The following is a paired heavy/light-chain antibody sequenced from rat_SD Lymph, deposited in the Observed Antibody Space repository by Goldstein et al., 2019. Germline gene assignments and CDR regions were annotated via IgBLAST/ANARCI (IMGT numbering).Heavy chain of an antibody. CDR2: IDPEDCST. CDR1: GYTFTEYY. Sequence: EVQLQQSGPELQRPGASVKLSCKASGYTFTEYYMYWVKQRPKQGLELIGRIDPEDCSTDYVEKFKNKATLTADTSSNTAYMQLSSLTSEDTATYFCARGAPFDYWGQGVMVTVSS. J-gene: IGHJ2*01. CDR3: ARGAPFDY. D-gene: IGHD3-1*01. V-gene: IGHV1-18*01.
Light chain of an antibody. V-gene: IGKV3S6*01. CDR2: SAS. J-gene: IGKJ4*01. Sequence: DTVLTQSPALAVSLGQRVTISCRASKSVSTYMHWYQQKSGQQPKLLIYSASNLESGVPSRFSGSGSGTDFTLTIDPVEADDIANYYCQQSNELPFTFGSGTKLEIK. CDR1: KSVSTY. CDR3: QQSNELPFT.